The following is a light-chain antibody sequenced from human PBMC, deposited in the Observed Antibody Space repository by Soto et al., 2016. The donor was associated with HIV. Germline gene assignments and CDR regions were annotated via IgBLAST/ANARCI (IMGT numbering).Light chain of an antibody. CDR1: NIGTKS. Sequence: SYELTQSPSVSVAPGKTARITCEENNIGTKSVHWYQQKPGQAPILVVYDDTDRPSGVPERFSGSKSGNTATLTISRVEAGDEADYYCQVSTRVDYVVFGGGTKLTVL. CDR3: QVSTRVDYVV. CDR2: DDT. V-gene: IGLV3-21*03. J-gene: IGLJ2*01.